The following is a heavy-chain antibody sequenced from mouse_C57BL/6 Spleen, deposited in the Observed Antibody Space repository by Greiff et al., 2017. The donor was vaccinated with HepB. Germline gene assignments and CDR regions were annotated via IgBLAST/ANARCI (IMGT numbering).Heavy chain of an antibody. CDR2: IDPSDSYT. D-gene: IGHD1-1*01. J-gene: IGHJ3*01. CDR3: ARRGDYYGSSGPWFAY. Sequence: VQLQQPGAELVMPGASVKLSCKASGYTFTSYWMHWVKQRPGQGLEWIGEIDPSDSYTNYNQKFKGKSTLTVDKSSSTAYMQLSSLTSEDSAVYYCARRGDYYGSSGPWFAYWGQGTLVTVSA. CDR1: GYTFTSYW. V-gene: IGHV1-69*01.